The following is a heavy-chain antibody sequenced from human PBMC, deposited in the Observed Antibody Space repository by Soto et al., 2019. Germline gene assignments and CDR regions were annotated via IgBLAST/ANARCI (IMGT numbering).Heavy chain of an antibody. Sequence: QITLKESGPTLVKPTQTLTLTCTFSGFTLSTSGVGVGWIRQPPGKALEWLALIYWDDDKRYSPSLKSRLTITKDTSKNQVVLTMTNMDPVDTATYYCAHRRYGGNHFDYWGQGTLVTVSS. J-gene: IGHJ4*02. CDR3: AHRRYGGNHFDY. D-gene: IGHD4-17*01. CDR2: IYWDDDK. V-gene: IGHV2-5*02. CDR1: GFTLSTSGVG.